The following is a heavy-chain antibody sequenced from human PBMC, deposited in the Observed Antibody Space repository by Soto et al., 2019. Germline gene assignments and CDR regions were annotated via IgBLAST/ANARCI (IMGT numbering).Heavy chain of an antibody. CDR1: GFSVSSNY. Sequence: GGSLRLSCAASGFSVSSNYMSWVRQAPGEGLEWVAIIYINGSTDYADSVQGRFSVSRDIYKNTLFLQMNNLRAEDAAVYFCSGDPSGYDEGDWYHGVDVWGQGTTVTVSS. J-gene: IGHJ6*02. CDR2: IYINGST. CDR3: SGDPSGYDEGDWYHGVDV. V-gene: IGHV3-53*01. D-gene: IGHD5-12*01.